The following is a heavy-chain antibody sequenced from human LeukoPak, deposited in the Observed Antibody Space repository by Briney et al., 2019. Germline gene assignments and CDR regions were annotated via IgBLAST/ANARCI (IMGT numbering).Heavy chain of an antibody. D-gene: IGHD3-9*01. Sequence: PGGSLRLSCAASGFTFSSYAMSWVRQAPGKGLEWVSAISGSGGSTYYADSGNGRFTISRDNSKNTLYLQMNSLRAEDTAVYYCAKGETYYDILTGYSTRYFDYWGQGTLVTVSS. V-gene: IGHV3-23*01. CDR1: GFTFSSYA. CDR3: AKGETYYDILTGYSTRYFDY. J-gene: IGHJ4*02. CDR2: ISGSGGST.